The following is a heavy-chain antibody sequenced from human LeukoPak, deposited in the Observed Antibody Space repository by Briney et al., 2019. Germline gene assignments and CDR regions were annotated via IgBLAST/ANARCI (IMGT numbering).Heavy chain of an antibody. CDR2: ISVYNSNT. Sequence: AAVTVSCMASGYTFTSYGISWVRQAPGQGLEWVGWISVYNSNTNYAQKLQGRVTMTTDTSTSTAYMELRSLRSDDTAVYYCARGPLYNWDGGVSDYWGQGTLVTVSS. J-gene: IGHJ4*02. V-gene: IGHV1-18*01. CDR1: GYTFTSYG. CDR3: ARGPLYNWDGGVSDY. D-gene: IGHD1-20*01.